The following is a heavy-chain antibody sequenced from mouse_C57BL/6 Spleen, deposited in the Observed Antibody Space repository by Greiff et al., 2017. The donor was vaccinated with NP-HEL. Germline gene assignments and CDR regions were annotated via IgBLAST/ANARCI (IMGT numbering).Heavy chain of an antibody. CDR2: IYPGSGST. J-gene: IGHJ4*01. CDR3: ARGGSSRAMDY. V-gene: IGHV1-55*01. CDR1: GYTFTSYW. Sequence: VQLQQSGAELVKPGASVKMSCKASGYTFTSYWITWVKQRPGQGLEWIGDIYPGSGSTNYNEKFKSKATLTVDTSSSTAYMQLSSLTSEDSAVYYCARGGSSRAMDYWGQGTSVTVSS.